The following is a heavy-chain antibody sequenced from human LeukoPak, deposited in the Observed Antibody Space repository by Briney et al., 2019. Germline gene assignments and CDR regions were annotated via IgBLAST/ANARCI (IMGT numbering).Heavy chain of an antibody. J-gene: IGHJ4*02. Sequence: GGSLRLSCAASGFTFSRYGMHWVSQAPGKGLEWVAVISYDGSNKYYADSVKGRFTISRDNSKNTLYLQMNSLRAEDTAVYYCAKDRGYHSSGWYYFDYWGQGTLVTVSS. CDR2: ISYDGSNK. CDR3: AKDRGYHSSGWYYFDY. CDR1: GFTFSRYG. D-gene: IGHD6-19*01. V-gene: IGHV3-30*18.